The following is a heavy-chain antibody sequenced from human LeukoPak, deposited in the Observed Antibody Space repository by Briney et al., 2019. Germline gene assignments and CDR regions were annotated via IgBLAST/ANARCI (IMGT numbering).Heavy chain of an antibody. D-gene: IGHD2-15*01. J-gene: IGHJ3*02. Sequence: PSETLSLTCTVSGGSISSYYWSWIRQPPGKGLEWIGYIYYSGSTNYNPSLKSRVTISVDTSKNQFSLKLSSVTAADTAVYYCARHGGYCSGGSCYGDAFDIWGQGTMVTVSS. CDR2: IYYSGST. CDR3: ARHGGYCSGGSCYGDAFDI. CDR1: GGSISSYY. V-gene: IGHV4-59*08.